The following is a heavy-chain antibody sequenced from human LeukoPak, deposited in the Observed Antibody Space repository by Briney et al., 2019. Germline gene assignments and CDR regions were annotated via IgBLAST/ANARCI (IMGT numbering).Heavy chain of an antibody. CDR3: ARDHGYSYGYPYFDY. V-gene: IGHV3-48*03. Sequence: GGSLRLSCAAPGFTFSSYEMNRVRQAPGKGLEWVSYISSSGSTIYYADSVKGRFTISRDNAKNSLYLQMNSLRAEDTAVYYCARDHGYSYGYPYFDYWGQGTLVTVSS. J-gene: IGHJ4*02. CDR2: ISSSGSTI. CDR1: GFTFSSYE. D-gene: IGHD5-18*01.